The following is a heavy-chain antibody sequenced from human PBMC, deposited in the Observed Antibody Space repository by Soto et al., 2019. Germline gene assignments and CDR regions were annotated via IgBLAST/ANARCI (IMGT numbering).Heavy chain of an antibody. D-gene: IGHD6-19*01. J-gene: IGHJ5*02. CDR1: GFTFSSCA. Sequence: GASVKVSCKASGFTFSSCAVQWVRQARGQRLEWIGWIVLGNGNTNYAQKFQERVTITRDMSTSTAYMEVRSLTSDDTAVYYCATRIGNIGWYWLDTWGQGTLVTVSS. CDR3: ATRIGNIGWYWLDT. V-gene: IGHV1-58*01. CDR2: IVLGNGNT.